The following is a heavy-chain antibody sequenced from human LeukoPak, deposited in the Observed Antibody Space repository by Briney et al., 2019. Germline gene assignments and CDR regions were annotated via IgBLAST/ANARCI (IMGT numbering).Heavy chain of an antibody. Sequence: PGGSLRLSCAASGFPFSSYAMSWVRQAPGKGLEWVSLLSGSATTTSYADSVKGRFTISRDNSKNTLYLQMNSLRAEDTAVYYCAKGFRGAATDAFDLWGQGTMVTVSS. D-gene: IGHD3-10*01. V-gene: IGHV3-23*01. CDR3: AKGFRGAATDAFDL. CDR1: GFPFSSYA. CDR2: LSGSATTT. J-gene: IGHJ3*01.